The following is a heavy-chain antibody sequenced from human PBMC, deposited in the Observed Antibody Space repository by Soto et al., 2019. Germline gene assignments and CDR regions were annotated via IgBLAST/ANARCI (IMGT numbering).Heavy chain of an antibody. CDR3: AKADDYGDYYYYYMDV. J-gene: IGHJ6*03. V-gene: IGHV3-23*01. CDR1: GFTFSSYA. Sequence: EVQLLESGGGLVQPGGSLRLSCAASGFTFSSYAMSWVRQAPGKGLEWVSAISGSGGSTYYADSVKGRFTISRDNSKNTLYLQMNSLRAEDTAVYYCAKADDYGDYYYYYMDVWGKGTTVTVSS. CDR2: ISGSGGST. D-gene: IGHD4-17*01.